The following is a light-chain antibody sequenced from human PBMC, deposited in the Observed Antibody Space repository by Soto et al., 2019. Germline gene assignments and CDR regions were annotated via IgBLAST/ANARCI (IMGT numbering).Light chain of an antibody. CDR2: EVT. V-gene: IGLV2-14*01. Sequence: QSVLTQPASVSGSPGQSITISCTGTSSDVGGYDFVSWYRQYPGQAPKILIYEVTHRPSGVPARFSGSKSGNTASLTISGLQADDEADYYCSSYTITSSPVFGPGTKVTVL. CDR3: SSYTITSSPV. CDR1: SSDVGGYDF. J-gene: IGLJ1*01.